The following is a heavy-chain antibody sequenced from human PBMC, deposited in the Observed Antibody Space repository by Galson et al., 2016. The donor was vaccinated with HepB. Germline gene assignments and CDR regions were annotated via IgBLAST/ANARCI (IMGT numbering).Heavy chain of an antibody. V-gene: IGHV3-11*01. D-gene: IGHD3-9*01. CDR3: ARRNVRYFDWFHTAGGTFNI. Sequence: SLRLSCAASGFTFTDYYMTWIRQAPGKGLEWLSYISSSSSTIYYADAVRGRFTISRDNAKNSLYLQMNSLRAEDTAGYYFARRNVRYFDWFHTAGGTFNIWGQGTLVTVSS. J-gene: IGHJ3*02. CDR1: GFTFTDYY. CDR2: ISSSSSTI.